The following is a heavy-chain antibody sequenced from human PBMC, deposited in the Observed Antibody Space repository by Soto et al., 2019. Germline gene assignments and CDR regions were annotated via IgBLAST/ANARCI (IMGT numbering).Heavy chain of an antibody. V-gene: IGHV4-34*01. CDR3: ARSYSGSYYGY. D-gene: IGHD1-26*01. Sequence: SETLSLTCAVYGGSFSGYYWTWIRQSPGKGLEWIGQISYSGSASYNPSLKSRVFISVGTSNNQFFLELSSVTAADTAVYYCARSYSGSYYGYWGQGTLVTVSS. CDR1: GGSFSGYY. J-gene: IGHJ4*02. CDR2: ISYSGSA.